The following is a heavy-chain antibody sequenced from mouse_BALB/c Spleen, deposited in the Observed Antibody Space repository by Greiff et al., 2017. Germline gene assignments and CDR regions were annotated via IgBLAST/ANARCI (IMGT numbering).Heavy chain of an antibody. CDR1: GYAFTNYL. CDR2: INPGSGGT. J-gene: IGHJ4*01. Sequence: QVQLKESGAELVRPGTSVKVSCKASGYAFTNYLIEWVKQRPGQGLEWIGVINPGSGGTNYNEKFKGKATLTADKSSSTAYMQLSSLTSDDSAVYFCTRIWDDYAMDYWGQGTSVTVSS. V-gene: IGHV1-54*01. D-gene: IGHD4-1*01. CDR3: TRIWDDYAMDY.